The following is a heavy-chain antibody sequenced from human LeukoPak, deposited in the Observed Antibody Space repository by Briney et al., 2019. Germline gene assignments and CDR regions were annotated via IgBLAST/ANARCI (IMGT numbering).Heavy chain of an antibody. Sequence: GASVKVSCKASGGTFSSYAISWVRQAPGQGLEWMGRIIPILGIANYAQKFQGRVTITADKSTSTAYMELSSLRSEDTAVYYCARDVTTVTSPRYNWFDPWGQGTLVTVSS. CDR1: GGTFSSYA. J-gene: IGHJ5*02. D-gene: IGHD4-17*01. CDR3: ARDVTTVTSPRYNWFDP. V-gene: IGHV1-69*04. CDR2: IIPILGIA.